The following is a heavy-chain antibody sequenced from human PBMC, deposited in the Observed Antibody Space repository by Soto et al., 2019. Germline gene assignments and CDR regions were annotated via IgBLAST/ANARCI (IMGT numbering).Heavy chain of an antibody. CDR3: ARGQRFLEWLFDAFDI. V-gene: IGHV1-8*01. Sequence: ASVKVSCKASGYTFTSYDINWVRQATGQGLEWMGWMNPNSGNTGYAQKFQGRVTMTRNTSISTAYMELSSLRSEDTVVYYCARGQRFLEWLFDAFDIWGQGTMVTVSS. CDR2: MNPNSGNT. J-gene: IGHJ3*02. D-gene: IGHD3-3*01. CDR1: GYTFTSYD.